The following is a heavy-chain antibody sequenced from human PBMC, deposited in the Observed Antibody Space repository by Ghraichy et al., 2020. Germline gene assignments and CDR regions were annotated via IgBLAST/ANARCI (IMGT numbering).Heavy chain of an antibody. D-gene: IGHD4-23*01. V-gene: IGHV3-21*01. CDR2: ISSSSSYI. CDR3: ARSNGPYGGNSHFGY. Sequence: GESLRLSCAASGFTFSSYSMNWVRQAPGKGLEWVSSISSSSSYIYYADSVKGRFTISRDNAKNSLYLQMNSLRAEDTAVYYCARSNGPYGGNSHFGYWGQGTLVTVSS. J-gene: IGHJ4*02. CDR1: GFTFSSYS.